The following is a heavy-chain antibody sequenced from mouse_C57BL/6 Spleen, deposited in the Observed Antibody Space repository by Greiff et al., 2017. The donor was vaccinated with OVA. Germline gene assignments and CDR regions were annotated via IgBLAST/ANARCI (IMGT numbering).Heavy chain of an antibody. V-gene: IGHV1-62-2*01. Sequence: VKLQESGAELVKPGASVKLSCKASGYTFTEYTIHWVKQRSGQGLEWIGWFYPGSGSIKYNEKFKDKATLTADKSSSTVYMELSRLTSEDSAVYFCARHHYYGSSYVAAMDYWGQGTSVTVSS. CDR1: GYTFTEYT. J-gene: IGHJ4*01. CDR3: ARHHYYGSSYVAAMDY. CDR2: FYPGSGSI. D-gene: IGHD1-1*01.